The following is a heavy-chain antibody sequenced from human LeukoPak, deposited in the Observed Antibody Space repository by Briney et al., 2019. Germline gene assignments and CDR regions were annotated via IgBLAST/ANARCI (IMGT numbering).Heavy chain of an antibody. CDR3: AKELIVGTMIVGRQFDY. CDR1: GFTFSSYA. CDR2: ISGSGGST. J-gene: IGHJ4*02. D-gene: IGHD3-22*01. Sequence: GGSLRLSCAASGFTFSSYAMSWARQAPGKGLEWVSAISGSGGSTYYADSVKGRFTISRDNSKNTLYLQMNSLRAEDTAVYYCAKELIVGTMIVGRQFDYWGQGTLVTVSS. V-gene: IGHV3-23*01.